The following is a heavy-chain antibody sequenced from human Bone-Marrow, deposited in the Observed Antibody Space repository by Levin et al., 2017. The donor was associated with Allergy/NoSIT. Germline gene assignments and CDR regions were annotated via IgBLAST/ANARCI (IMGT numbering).Heavy chain of an antibody. CDR2: IYTSGFT. V-gene: IGHV4-4*07. D-gene: IGHD2-15*01. CDR1: GGSINGYY. J-gene: IGHJ4*02. CDR3: VRQQLNCPGGSCYRGPFDS. Sequence: SETLSLTCTVSGGSINGYYWTYIRQPAGEGLEWIGHIYTSGFTNYNPSLKSRVAMSIDTSKNQFSLKLTSVTAADTAVYYCVRQQLNCPGGSCYRGPFDSWGQGTLVTVSS.